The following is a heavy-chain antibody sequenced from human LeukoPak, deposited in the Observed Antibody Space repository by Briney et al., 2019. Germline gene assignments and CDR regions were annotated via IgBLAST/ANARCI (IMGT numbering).Heavy chain of an antibody. D-gene: IGHD3-16*02. V-gene: IGHV3-23*01. J-gene: IGHJ3*02. CDR2: INGSGGST. CDR3: AKSVMITFGGVIGAFDI. Sequence: GGSPRPSRAASWVTLFRYAIRWGPPGPGEGVEGGSAINGSGGSTYYADSVKGRFTISRDNSKNTLYLQMNSLRAEDTAVYYCAKSVMITFGGVIGAFDIWGQGTMVTVSS. CDR1: WVTLFRYA.